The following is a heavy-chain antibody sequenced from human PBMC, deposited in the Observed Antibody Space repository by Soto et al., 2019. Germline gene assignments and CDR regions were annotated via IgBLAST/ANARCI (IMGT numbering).Heavy chain of an antibody. Sequence: QVQLQESGPGLVKPSQTLSLTCTVSGGSISSGGYYWSWIRQHPGKGLEWIGYIYYSGSTYYNPSLKSRVTIAVDTSKNQFSLKLSSVTAADTAVYYCARGPHCSSTSCYVFDYWGQGTLVTVSS. V-gene: IGHV4-31*03. CDR2: IYYSGST. D-gene: IGHD2-2*01. CDR3: ARGPHCSSTSCYVFDY. CDR1: GGSISSGGYY. J-gene: IGHJ4*02.